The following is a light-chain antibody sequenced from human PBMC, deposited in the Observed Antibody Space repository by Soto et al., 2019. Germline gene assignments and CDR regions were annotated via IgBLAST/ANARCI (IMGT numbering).Light chain of an antibody. CDR3: QQYNIYPWT. CDR1: QSISSSY. CDR2: GAS. J-gene: IGKJ1*01. V-gene: IGKV3-20*01. Sequence: EVVLTQSPGTLSLSPGERATLSCRASQSISSSYLAWYQQRPGQAPRLLIHGASSRATGIPDRFSGSGSGADFTLTISRLEPEDFATYYCQQYNIYPWTFGQGTKVEIK.